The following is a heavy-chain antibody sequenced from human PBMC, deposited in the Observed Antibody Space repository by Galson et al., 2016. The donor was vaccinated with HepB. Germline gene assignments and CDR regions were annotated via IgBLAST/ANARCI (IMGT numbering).Heavy chain of an antibody. CDR3: TRESGAFVPFGF. CDR2: VSNKGKT. Sequence: SETLSLTCGVSSGYITNCNYWSWVRQPPGKGLEWIGEVSNKGKTNFNPSLASRLSMSFDMSTNEASLRLNFMTAEDTATYFCTRESGAFVPFGFWGQGAPVVVSS. D-gene: IGHD3-16*01. J-gene: IGHJ4*02. V-gene: IGHV4-4*02. CDR1: SGYITNCNY.